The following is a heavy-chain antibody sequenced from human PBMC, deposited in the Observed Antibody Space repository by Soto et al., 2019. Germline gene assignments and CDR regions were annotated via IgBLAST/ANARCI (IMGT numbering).Heavy chain of an antibody. CDR1: GNTHTIYF. Sequence: QVQLVQSGAEVKQPGASVRVSCKASGNTHTIYFIHWLRQAPGQGLEWMGWINSVSGGTNYAPRFRGRVSMTRDTSSATAFMGLSGLRSDDTAVYYCARGGSYYAHWGQGTLVTVSS. J-gene: IGHJ4*02. CDR2: INSVSGGT. V-gene: IGHV1-2*02. D-gene: IGHD3-16*01. CDR3: ARGGSYYAH.